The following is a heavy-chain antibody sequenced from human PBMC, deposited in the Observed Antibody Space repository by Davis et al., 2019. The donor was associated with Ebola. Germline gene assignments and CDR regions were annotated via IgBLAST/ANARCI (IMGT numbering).Heavy chain of an antibody. CDR2: IYYSGST. CDR1: GGSISSYY. D-gene: IGHD6-19*01. V-gene: IGHV4-59*12. CDR3: ARGLRVADYYYYGMDV. Sequence: PSETLSLTCTVSGGSISSYYWSWIRQPPGKGLEWIGYIYYSGSTNYNPSLKSRVTISVDTSKNQFSLKLSSVTAADTAVYYCARGLRVADYYYYGMDVWGQGTTVTVSS. J-gene: IGHJ6*02.